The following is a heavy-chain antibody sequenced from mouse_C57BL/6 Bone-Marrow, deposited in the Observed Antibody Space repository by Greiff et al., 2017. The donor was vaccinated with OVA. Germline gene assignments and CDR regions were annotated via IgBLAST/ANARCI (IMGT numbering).Heavy chain of an antibody. V-gene: IGHV1-12*01. CDR1: GYTFTSYN. CDR3: ARWGYGSSIYWYFDV. J-gene: IGHJ1*03. CDR2: IYPGNGDT. D-gene: IGHD1-1*01. Sequence: ESGAELVRPGASVKMSCKASGYTFTSYNMHWVKQTPIQGLEWIGAIYPGNGDTSYNQKFKGKATLTVDKSSSTAYMQLSSLTSEDSAVYFCARWGYGSSIYWYFDVWGTGTTVTVSS.